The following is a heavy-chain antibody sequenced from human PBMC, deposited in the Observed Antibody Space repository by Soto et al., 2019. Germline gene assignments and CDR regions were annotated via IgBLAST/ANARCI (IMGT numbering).Heavy chain of an antibody. V-gene: IGHV4-59*01. D-gene: IGHD5-12*01. Sequence: SETLSLTCTVAGGSISSYYWSWIRQPPGKGLEWIGYIYYSGSTNYNPSLKSRVTISVDTSKNQFSLKLSSVTAADTAVYYCARAPRRWLQLPFYFDYWGQGTLVTVSS. CDR2: IYYSGST. CDR3: ARAPRRWLQLPFYFDY. CDR1: GGSISSYY. J-gene: IGHJ4*02.